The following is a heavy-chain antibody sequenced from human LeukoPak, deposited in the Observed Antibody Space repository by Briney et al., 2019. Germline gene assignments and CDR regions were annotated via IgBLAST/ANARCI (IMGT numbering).Heavy chain of an antibody. CDR1: GGSFSGYY. Sequence: SETLSLTCAVYGGSFSGYYWSWIRQPPGKGLEWVGEINHSGSTNYNPSLKSRVTISVDTSKNQFSLKLSSVTAADTAAYYCANGYSSSPGFDYWGQGTLVTVSS. D-gene: IGHD6-13*01. J-gene: IGHJ4*02. CDR2: INHSGST. V-gene: IGHV4-34*01. CDR3: ANGYSSSPGFDY.